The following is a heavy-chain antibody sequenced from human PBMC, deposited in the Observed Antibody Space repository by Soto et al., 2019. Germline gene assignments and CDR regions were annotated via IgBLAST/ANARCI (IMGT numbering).Heavy chain of an antibody. J-gene: IGHJ4*02. V-gene: IGHV1-3*01. CDR2: INAGNGDT. Sequence: QVQLVQSGAKVKKPGASVKVSCKASGYTFTNNAMHWVRQAPGQRLEWMGWINAGNGDTKYSQKFQGRVTITRDTSASTAYMELSSLTSEDTAVYYCTRGPGFDYWGQGTLVTVSS. CDR3: TRGPGFDY. CDR1: GYTFTNNA.